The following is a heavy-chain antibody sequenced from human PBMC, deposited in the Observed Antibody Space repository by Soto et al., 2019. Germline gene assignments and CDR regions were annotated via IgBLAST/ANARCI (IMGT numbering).Heavy chain of an antibody. CDR2: IYYSGST. D-gene: IGHD4-17*01. Sequence: QLQLQESGPGLVKPSETLSLTCTVSGGSISSSSYYWGWIRQPPGKGLEWIGSIYYSGSTYYNPSLKSRVTIPADTTKNQSSLKLSSVTAADTAVYYWARHADGDDGRYYWYFELWGRGALVTVSS. J-gene: IGHJ2*01. CDR3: ARHADGDDGRYYWYFEL. CDR1: GGSISSSSYY. V-gene: IGHV4-39*01.